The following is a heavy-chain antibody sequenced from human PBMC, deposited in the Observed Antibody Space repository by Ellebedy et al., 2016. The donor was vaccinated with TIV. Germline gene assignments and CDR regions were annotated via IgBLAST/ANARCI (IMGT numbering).Heavy chain of an antibody. J-gene: IGHJ4*02. CDR2: ITSSSSYT. V-gene: IGHV3-21*01. CDR1: GFTFNTYT. Sequence: GESLKISXEASGFTFNTYTMKWVRQAPGKGLEWVSSITSSSSYTYCADSVKGRFTISRDNAKMSLYLQMDSLRAEDTAVYYCASLPPLFWGQGTLVTVSS. CDR3: ASLPPLF.